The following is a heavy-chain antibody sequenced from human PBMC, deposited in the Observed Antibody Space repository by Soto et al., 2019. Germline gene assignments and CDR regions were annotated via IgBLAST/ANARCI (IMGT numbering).Heavy chain of an antibody. CDR2: IRNKANSYTT. D-gene: IGHD6-13*01. CDR1: GFTFSDHY. CDR3: ARVRSSTWGLDAFDI. Sequence: GGSLRLSCAASGFTFSDHYMDWVRQAPGKGLEWVGRIRNKANSYTTEYAASAKGRFTISRDDSLYLQMNSLKTEDTAVYYCARVRSSTWGLDAFDIWGQGTMVTVSS. J-gene: IGHJ3*02. V-gene: IGHV3-72*01.